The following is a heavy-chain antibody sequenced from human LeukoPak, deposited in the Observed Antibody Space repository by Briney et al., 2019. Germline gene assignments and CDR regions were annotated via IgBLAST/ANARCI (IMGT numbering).Heavy chain of an antibody. CDR3: ARDRPRVVVVAATPLLGYFDY. CDR2: ISSSSTI. Sequence: GGSLRLSCAASGFTFSDYYMNWVRQAPGKGLEWVSSISSSSTIYYADSVKGRFTISRDNAKNSLYLQMNGLRAEDTAVYYCARDRPRVVVVAATPLLGYFDYWGQGTLVTVSS. D-gene: IGHD2-15*01. CDR1: GFTFSDYY. V-gene: IGHV3-69-1*01. J-gene: IGHJ4*02.